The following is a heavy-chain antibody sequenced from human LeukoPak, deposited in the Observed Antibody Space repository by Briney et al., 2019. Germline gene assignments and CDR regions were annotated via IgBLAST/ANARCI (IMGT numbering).Heavy chain of an antibody. J-gene: IGHJ3*02. D-gene: IGHD2-2*01. Sequence: GGSLRLSCAASGFTFSNHWMSWVRQAPGKGLEWVANIKQDGSDKYYVDSVKGRFTISRDNAKNSLYLQMNSLGAEDTAMYYCARDYCSSTSCHDVFDIWGQGTMVTVSS. V-gene: IGHV3-7*01. CDR2: IKQDGSDK. CDR1: GFTFSNHW. CDR3: ARDYCSSTSCHDVFDI.